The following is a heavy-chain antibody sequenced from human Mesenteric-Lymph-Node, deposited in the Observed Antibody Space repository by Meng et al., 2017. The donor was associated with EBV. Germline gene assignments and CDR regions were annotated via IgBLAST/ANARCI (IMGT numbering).Heavy chain of an antibody. CDR1: GCTFTSYD. CDR2: MNPNSGNT. D-gene: IGHD2/OR15-2a*01. CDR3: ARGDYVLSGWFDP. J-gene: IGHJ5*02. Sequence: QVQRVRAGAEGKKPGASGKVSCKASGCTFTSYDINWVRQATGQGLEWMGWMNPNSGNTGYAQKFQGRVTMTRNTSISTAYMELSSLRSEDTAVYYCARGDYVLSGWFDPWGQGTLVTVSS. V-gene: IGHV1-8*01.